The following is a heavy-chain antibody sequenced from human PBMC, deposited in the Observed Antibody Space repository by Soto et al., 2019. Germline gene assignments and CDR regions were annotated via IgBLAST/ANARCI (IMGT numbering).Heavy chain of an antibody. CDR2: IDPSDSYA. CDR1: GYTFTTFW. CDR3: ARPRGSGFYYYYGMDV. Sequence: GESLKISCTCFGYTFTTFWISWVRQIPGKGLEWMGRIDPSDSYANYSPSFQGHVTISADKSISTAYLQWSSLKASDTAMYYCARPRGSGFYYYYGMDVWGQGTTVTVSS. J-gene: IGHJ6*02. V-gene: IGHV5-10-1*01. D-gene: IGHD6-19*01.